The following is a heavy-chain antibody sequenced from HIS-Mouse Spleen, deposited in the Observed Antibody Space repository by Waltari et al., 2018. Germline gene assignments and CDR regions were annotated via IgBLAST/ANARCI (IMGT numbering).Heavy chain of an antibody. D-gene: IGHD3-3*01. CDR2: IYYSGGT. V-gene: IGHV4-59*08. J-gene: IGHJ2*01. CDR1: GGSISSYY. Sequence: QVQLQESGPGLVKPSETLSLTCTVSGGSISSYYWSWIRQPPGKGLEWIGYIYYSGGTTYTPSLKSRVTISVDTSKNQFSLKLSSVTAADTAVYYCARSFPYFGSGYWYFDLWGRGTLVTVSS. CDR3: ARSFPYFGSGYWYFDL.